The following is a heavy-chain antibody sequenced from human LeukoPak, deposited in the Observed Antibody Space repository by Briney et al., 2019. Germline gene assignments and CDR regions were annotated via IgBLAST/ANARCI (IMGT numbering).Heavy chain of an antibody. CDR1: GYSFTSNW. D-gene: IGHD3-10*01. V-gene: IGHV5-51*01. CDR3: ARQGSATRPDH. J-gene: IGHJ4*02. CDR2: IYPGDSDI. Sequence: GESLKISCKGSGYSFTSNWIGWVRQMSGKGLEWMGIIYPGDSDIRYNPSFQGQVTISADKSISTAYLQWSSLKASDTAMYYCARQGSATRPDHWGQGTLVTVSS.